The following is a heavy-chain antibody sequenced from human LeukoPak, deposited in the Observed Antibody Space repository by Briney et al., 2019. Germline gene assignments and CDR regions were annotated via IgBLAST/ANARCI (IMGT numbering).Heavy chain of an antibody. V-gene: IGHV3-23*01. CDR2: ISGSGGAT. CDR1: GFTFNRYA. D-gene: IGHD3-22*01. Sequence: GGSLRLSCTASGFTFNRYAMSWVRQGPGKGLEWVSSISGSGGATNYADSVKGRFTISRDNSKNILYLQMNSLRAEDTALYYCARPNDYYDSSGFYYDDYWGQGTLVTVSS. CDR3: ARPNDYYDSSGFYYDDY. J-gene: IGHJ4*02.